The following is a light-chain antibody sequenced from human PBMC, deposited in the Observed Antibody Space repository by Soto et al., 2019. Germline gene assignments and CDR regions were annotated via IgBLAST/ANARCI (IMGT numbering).Light chain of an antibody. Sequence: EIVMTQSPATLSVSPGERATLSCRASQSVSSNLAWHQQKPGQAPRLLIYGASTRATGIPARFRGSGSGTEFTLTISSLQSEDFAVYYCQQYNNWPPHTFGGGTKVEIK. V-gene: IGKV3-15*01. J-gene: IGKJ4*01. CDR1: QSVSSN. CDR3: QQYNNWPPHT. CDR2: GAS.